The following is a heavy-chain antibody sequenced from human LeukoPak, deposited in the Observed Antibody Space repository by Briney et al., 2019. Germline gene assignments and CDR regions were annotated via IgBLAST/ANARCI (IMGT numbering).Heavy chain of an antibody. J-gene: IGHJ5*02. D-gene: IGHD1-20*01. CDR3: ARDNWNDAPGGFDP. Sequence: TGGSLRLSCAASGLTFSSYSMNWVPQSPGKGLEWVSSITRSSTSTYYTHSVRGRFTISGDNGKNSLYLQMNSLRAEDTAVYYCARDNWNDAPGGFDPWGQGTLVTVSS. CDR1: GLTFSSYS. V-gene: IGHV3-21*01. CDR2: ITRSSTST.